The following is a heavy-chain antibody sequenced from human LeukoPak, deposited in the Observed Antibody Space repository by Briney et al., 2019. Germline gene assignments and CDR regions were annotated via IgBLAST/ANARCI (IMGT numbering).Heavy chain of an antibody. CDR3: AKGDVGPFDY. D-gene: IGHD1-26*01. CDR1: GFTFSSYG. CDR2: ISYDGSNK. V-gene: IGHV3-30*18. J-gene: IGHJ4*02. Sequence: GGSLRLSCAASGFTFSSYGMHWVRQAPGKGLEWVAVISYDGSNKYYADSVKGRFTISRDNSKNTLYLQMNSLRAEDTAVYYCAKGDVGPFDYWGQGTLVTVSS.